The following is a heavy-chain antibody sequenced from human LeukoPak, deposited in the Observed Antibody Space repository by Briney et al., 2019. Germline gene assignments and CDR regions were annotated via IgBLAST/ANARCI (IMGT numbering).Heavy chain of an antibody. Sequence: SKTLSLTCTVSGGSISSYYLSWIRQPAGKGLEWIGRIYTSGSTNYNPSLKSRVTMSVDTSKNQISLKLSSVTAADTAVYYCARMYYYDSSRYQYYFDYWGQGTLVTVSS. J-gene: IGHJ4*02. CDR2: IYTSGST. CDR1: GGSISSYY. D-gene: IGHD3-22*01. V-gene: IGHV4-4*07. CDR3: ARMYYYDSSRYQYYFDY.